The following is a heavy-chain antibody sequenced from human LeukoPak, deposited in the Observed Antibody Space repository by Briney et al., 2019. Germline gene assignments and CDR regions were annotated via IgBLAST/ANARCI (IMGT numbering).Heavy chain of an antibody. CDR2: INPDSGGT. Sequence: ASVKVSCKASGYPFTGYYLHWVRQAPGQGLEWMGWINPDSGGTDYEQKFQGRVTMTRDTSISTAYMELSRLGPDDTAVYYCARTSGYDFGTDFDYWGQGTLVTVSS. CDR3: ARTSGYDFGTDFDY. J-gene: IGHJ4*02. V-gene: IGHV1-2*02. D-gene: IGHD5-12*01. CDR1: GYPFTGYY.